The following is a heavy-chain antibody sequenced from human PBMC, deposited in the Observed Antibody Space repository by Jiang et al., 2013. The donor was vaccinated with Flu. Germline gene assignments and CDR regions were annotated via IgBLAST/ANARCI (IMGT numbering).Heavy chain of an antibody. Sequence: GAEVKKPGESLRISCKGSGYSFTSYWISWVRQMPGKGLEWMGRIDPSDSYTNYSPSFQGTSPSQLTSPSALPTCKWSSLKASDTAMYYCARRDSSSPKVDYWGRGTRGHRLL. CDR3: ARRDSSSPKVDY. D-gene: IGHD6-6*01. CDR2: IDPSDSYT. V-gene: IGHV5-10-1*01. J-gene: IGHJ4*01. CDR1: GYSFTSYW.